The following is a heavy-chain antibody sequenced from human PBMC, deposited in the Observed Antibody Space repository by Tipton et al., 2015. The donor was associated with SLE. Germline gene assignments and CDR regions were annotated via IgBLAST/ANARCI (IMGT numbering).Heavy chain of an antibody. CDR2: IYYSGST. D-gene: IGHD3-3*01. J-gene: IGHJ6*02. CDR1: GGSISSYY. V-gene: IGHV4-59*08. Sequence: TLSLTCTVSGGSISSYYWSWIRQPPGKGLEWIGYIYYSGSTNYNPSLKSRVTISVDTSKNQFSLKLSSVTAADTAVYYCARLPYYDFWSGPYGMDVWGQGTTVTVSS. CDR3: ARLPYYDFWSGPYGMDV.